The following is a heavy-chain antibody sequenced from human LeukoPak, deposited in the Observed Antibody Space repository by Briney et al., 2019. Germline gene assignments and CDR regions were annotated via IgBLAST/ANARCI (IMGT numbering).Heavy chain of an antibody. J-gene: IGHJ6*03. V-gene: IGHV4-59*01. CDR3: ARTTEGYCRGRSCYSYYYYMDV. Sequence: PSETLSLTCTVSGGSISSYYWSWIRQPPGKGLEWIGYIYYSGSTNYNPSLKSRVTISVDTSKNQFSLKLRSVTAADTAVYYCARTTEGYCRGRSCYSYYYYMDVWGKGTTVTVSS. CDR1: GGSISSYY. D-gene: IGHD2-15*01. CDR2: IYYSGST.